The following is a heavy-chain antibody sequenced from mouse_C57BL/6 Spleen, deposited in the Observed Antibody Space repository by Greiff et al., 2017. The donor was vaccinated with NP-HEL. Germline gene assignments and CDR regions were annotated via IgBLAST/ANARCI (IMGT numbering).Heavy chain of an antibody. CDR1: GFTFSSYG. V-gene: IGHV5-6*01. CDR3: ARRGDYYGSSDYAMDY. CDR2: ISSGGSYT. D-gene: IGHD1-1*01. J-gene: IGHJ4*01. Sequence: EVQVVESGGDLVKPGGSLKLSCAASGFTFSSYGMSWVRQTPDKRLEWVATISSGGSYTYYPDSVKGRFTISRDNAKNTLYLQMSSLKSEDTAMYYCARRGDYYGSSDYAMDYWGQGTSVTVSS.